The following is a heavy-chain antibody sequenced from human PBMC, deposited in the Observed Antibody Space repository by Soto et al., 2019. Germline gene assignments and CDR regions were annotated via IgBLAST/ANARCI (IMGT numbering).Heavy chain of an antibody. V-gene: IGHV4-30-4*01. D-gene: IGHD3-22*01. CDR3: ARVRLDRRYYDSSGYER. Sequence: NPSETLSLTCTVSGGSISSGDYYWSWIRQPPGKGLEWIGYIYYSGSTYYNPSLKSRVTISVDTSKNQFSLKLSSVTAADTAVYYCARVRLDRRYYDSSGYERWGQGTLVTVSS. J-gene: IGHJ4*02. CDR1: GGSISSGDYY. CDR2: IYYSGST.